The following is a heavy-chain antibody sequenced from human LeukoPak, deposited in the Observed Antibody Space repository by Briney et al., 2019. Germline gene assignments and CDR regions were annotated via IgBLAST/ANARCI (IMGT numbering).Heavy chain of an antibody. Sequence: PSGTLSLTCTVSGGSISSYYWSWIRQPPGKGLEWIGYIYYSGSTNYNPSLKSRVTISVDTSKNQFSLKLSSVTAADTAVYYCATESRLDGALDIWGQGTMVTVSS. CDR3: ATESRLDGALDI. D-gene: IGHD6-19*01. J-gene: IGHJ3*02. V-gene: IGHV4-59*01. CDR2: IYYSGST. CDR1: GGSISSYY.